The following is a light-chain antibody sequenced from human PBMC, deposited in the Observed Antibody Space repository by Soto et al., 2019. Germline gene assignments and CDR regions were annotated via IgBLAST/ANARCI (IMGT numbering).Light chain of an antibody. J-gene: IGKJ5*01. CDR2: DAS. CDR3: QQYDNLRI. V-gene: IGKV1-33*01. CDR1: QDISNY. Sequence: DIQMTQSPSSLSASVGDRVTITCQASQDISNYLNWYQQKPGKAPKLLIYDASNLETGVPSRFSGSGSATDFTFTISSLQPEDIATYYCQQYDNLRIFGQGTRLEIK.